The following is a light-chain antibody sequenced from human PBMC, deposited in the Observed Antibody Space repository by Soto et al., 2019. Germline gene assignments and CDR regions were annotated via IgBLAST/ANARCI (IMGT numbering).Light chain of an antibody. CDR1: QSISSW. CDR3: QQYNSVGT. J-gene: IGKJ1*01. V-gene: IGKV1-5*03. CDR2: KTS. Sequence: DVPMTQSPSTLSASVGDRVTITCRASQSISSWLAWYQQKPGKAPKPLIYKTSSLASGVPSRFSGSGSGKEFTLTISSLQPDDFANYYCQQYNSVGTFGEGTKVEIK.